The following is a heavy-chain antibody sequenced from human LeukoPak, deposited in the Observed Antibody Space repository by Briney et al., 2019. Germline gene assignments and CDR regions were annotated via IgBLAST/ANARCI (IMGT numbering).Heavy chain of an antibody. CDR3: ARDYGGSGGSDY. Sequence: SETLSLTCAVYGGSFSGYYWSWIRQPPGKGLEWIGEINHSGSTNYNPSLKSRVTISVDTSKNQFSLKLSSVTAADTAVYYCARDYGGSGGSDYWGQGTLVTVSS. J-gene: IGHJ4*02. V-gene: IGHV4-34*01. D-gene: IGHD3-10*01. CDR1: GGSFSGYY. CDR2: INHSGST.